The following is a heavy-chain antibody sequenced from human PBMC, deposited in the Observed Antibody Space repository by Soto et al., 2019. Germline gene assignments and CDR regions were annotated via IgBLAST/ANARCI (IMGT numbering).Heavy chain of an antibody. CDR1: GFTFSNYW. CDR3: ASSFTAGEISSWYAN. V-gene: IGHV3-74*01. CDR2: INSDGSTT. D-gene: IGHD6-13*01. J-gene: IGHJ4*01. Sequence: TGRSQRLPYAASGFTFSNYWMRWVRQVPGKRLVWVSRINSDGSTTTYADSVQGRFTISRDNAKNTLSLQMNSLRGEDTAIYYCASSFTAGEISSWYANWGHGTLVTVSS.